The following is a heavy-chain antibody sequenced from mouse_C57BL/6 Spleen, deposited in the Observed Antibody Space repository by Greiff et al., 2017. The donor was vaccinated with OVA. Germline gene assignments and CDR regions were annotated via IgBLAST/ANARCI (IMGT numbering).Heavy chain of an antibody. CDR1: GFNIKDDY. J-gene: IGHJ2*01. Sequence: EVQLQQSGAELVRPGASVKLSCTASGFNIKDDYMHWVKQRPEQGLEWIGWIDPENGDTEYASKFPGKATITANTSSNTAYMQLSSLTSEDAAVYYCTTGITAEEATDFDYWGQGTTLTVSS. D-gene: IGHD1-1*01. CDR2: IDPENGDT. CDR3: TTGITAEEATDFDY. V-gene: IGHV14-4*01.